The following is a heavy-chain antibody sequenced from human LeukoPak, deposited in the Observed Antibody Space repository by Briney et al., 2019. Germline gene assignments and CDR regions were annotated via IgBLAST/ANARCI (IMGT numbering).Heavy chain of an antibody. CDR1: GGTFSSYA. V-gene: IGHV1-69*05. CDR3: AKGARGMYYYYYMDV. J-gene: IGHJ6*03. Sequence: SVKVSCKASGGTFSSYAISWVRQAPGQGLEWMGGIIPIFGTANYAQKCQGRVTITTDESTSTAYMELSSLRSEDTAVYYCAKGARGMYYYYYMDVWGKGTTVTVSS. D-gene: IGHD3-16*01. CDR2: IIPIFGTA.